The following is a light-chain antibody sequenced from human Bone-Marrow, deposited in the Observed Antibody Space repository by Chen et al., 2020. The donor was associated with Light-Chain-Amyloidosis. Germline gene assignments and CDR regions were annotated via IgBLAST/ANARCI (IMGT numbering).Light chain of an antibody. J-gene: IGLJ2*01. CDR2: RDT. V-gene: IGLV3-25*03. CDR1: DLPTKY. CDR3: QSADSSGTYEVI. Sequence: SYDLTPPPSVSVSPGQTARITCSGDDLPTKYAYWYQQNPGQAPVLVIHRDTERPSGISERFSGSSSGTTATLTISGVQAEDEADYHCQSADSSGTYEVIFGGGTKLTVL.